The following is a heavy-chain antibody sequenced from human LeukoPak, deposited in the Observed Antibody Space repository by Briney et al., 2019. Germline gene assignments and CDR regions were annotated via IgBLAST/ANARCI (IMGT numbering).Heavy chain of an antibody. D-gene: IGHD1-26*01. CDR1: GYTFTNYW. CDR3: ARRISGYYIDY. CDR2: IWPSDSDT. V-gene: IGHV5-51*01. Sequence: GESLKISCKGSGYTFTNYWIGWVRQMPGKGLEWMGIIWPSDSDTRYSPSFQGQVTISADKSISTAYLQWGSLKASDTAIYFCARRISGYYIDYWGQGTLVSVSS. J-gene: IGHJ4*02.